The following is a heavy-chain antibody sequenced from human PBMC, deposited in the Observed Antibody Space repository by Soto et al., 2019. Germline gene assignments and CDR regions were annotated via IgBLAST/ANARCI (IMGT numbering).Heavy chain of an antibody. CDR2: IWYDGSNK. Sequence: HPGGSLRLSCAASGFTFSSYGMHWVRQAPGKGLEWVAVIWYDGSNKYYADSVKGRFTISRDNSKNTLYLQMNSLRAEDTAVYYCARSGIFGVVKIYYYYYMDVWGKGTTVTVSS. D-gene: IGHD3-3*01. CDR1: GFTFSSYG. J-gene: IGHJ6*03. V-gene: IGHV3-33*01. CDR3: ARSGIFGVVKIYYYYYMDV.